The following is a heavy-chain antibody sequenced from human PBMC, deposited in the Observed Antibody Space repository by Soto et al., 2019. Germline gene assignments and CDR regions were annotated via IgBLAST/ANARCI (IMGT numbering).Heavy chain of an antibody. CDR2: IIPILGIA. CDR3: AHDYYGSGSSGLYYFDY. V-gene: IGHV1-69*02. J-gene: IGHJ4*02. Sequence: QVQLVQSGAEVKKPGSSVKVSCKASGGTFSSHTISWVRQAPGQGLEWMGRIIPILGIANYAQKFQGRVTITADKSTSTAYMELSSLRSEDTAVYYCAHDYYGSGSSGLYYFDYWGQGTLVTVSS. CDR1: GGTFSSHT. D-gene: IGHD3-10*01.